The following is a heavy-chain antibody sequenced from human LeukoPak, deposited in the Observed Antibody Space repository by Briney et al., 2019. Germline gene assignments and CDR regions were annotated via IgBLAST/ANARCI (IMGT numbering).Heavy chain of an antibody. D-gene: IGHD1-7*01. CDR3: TRGLTGTTSNY. CDR2: MNPNSGNT. V-gene: IGHV1-8*03. CDR1: GYTFTIYD. J-gene: IGHJ4*02. Sequence: ASVKVSCKASGYTFTIYDINWVRQATGQGLEWMGWMNPNSGNTGYAQKFQGRVTITRNTSISTAYMELSSLRSEDTAVYYCTRGLTGTTSNYWGQGTPVTVSS.